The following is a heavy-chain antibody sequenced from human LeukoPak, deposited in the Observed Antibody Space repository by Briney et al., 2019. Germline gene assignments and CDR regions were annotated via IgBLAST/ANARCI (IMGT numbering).Heavy chain of an antibody. V-gene: IGHV1-18*04. CDR3: ARDRFDWLIELLGYYGMDV. CDR1: GYTFTSYY. Sequence: GASVKVSCKASGYTFTSYYVHWVRQAPGQGLEWMGWISAYNGNTNYAQKLQGRVTMTTDTSTSTAYMELRSLRSDDTAVYYCARDRFDWLIELLGYYGMDVWGQGTTVTVSS. CDR2: ISAYNGNT. J-gene: IGHJ6*02. D-gene: IGHD3-9*01.